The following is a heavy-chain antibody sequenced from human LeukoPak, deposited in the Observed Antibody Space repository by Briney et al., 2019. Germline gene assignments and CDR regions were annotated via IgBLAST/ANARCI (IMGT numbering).Heavy chain of an antibody. Sequence: ASVKVSCKASGYTFTGYYMHWVRQAPGQGLEWMGWINPNSGGTNYAQKFQGRVTMTRDTSISTAYMELSRLRSHDTAVYYCARSYGEADAFDIWGQGTMVTVSS. D-gene: IGHD3-10*01. CDR2: INPNSGGT. CDR3: ARSYGEADAFDI. CDR1: GYTFTGYY. V-gene: IGHV1-2*02. J-gene: IGHJ3*02.